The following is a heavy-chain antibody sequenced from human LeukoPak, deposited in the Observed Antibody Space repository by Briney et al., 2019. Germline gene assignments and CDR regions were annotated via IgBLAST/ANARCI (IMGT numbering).Heavy chain of an antibody. CDR3: ARGQVVLWFGELLSNWFDP. V-gene: IGHV4-39*07. CDR1: GGSISSSSYY. CDR2: IYYSGST. D-gene: IGHD3-10*01. J-gene: IGHJ5*02. Sequence: SETLSLTCTVSGGSISSSSYYWGWIRQPPGKGLEWIGSIYYSGSTYYNPSLKSRVTISVDTSKNQFSLKLSSVTAADTAVYYCARGQVVLWFGELLSNWFDPWGQGTLVTVSS.